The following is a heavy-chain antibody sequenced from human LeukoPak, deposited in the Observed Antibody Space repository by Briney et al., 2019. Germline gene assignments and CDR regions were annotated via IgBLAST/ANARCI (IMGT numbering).Heavy chain of an antibody. CDR2: ISCDESNK. Sequence: GRSLRLSCAASGFTFSSYAMHWVRQAPGKGLEWVAVISCDESNKYYADSVKGRFTISRDNSKNTLYLQMSSLRAEDTAVYYWARESELSGGNQHWGQGSLVTVSS. CDR1: GFTFSSYA. V-gene: IGHV3-30-3*01. CDR3: ARESELSGGNQH. J-gene: IGHJ1*01. D-gene: IGHD2-15*01.